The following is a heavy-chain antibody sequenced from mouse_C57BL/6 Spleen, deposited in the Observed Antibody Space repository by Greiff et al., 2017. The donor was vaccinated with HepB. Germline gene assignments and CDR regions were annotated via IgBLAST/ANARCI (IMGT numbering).Heavy chain of an antibody. J-gene: IGHJ1*03. Sequence: VQLQESGAELVRPGASVTLSCKASGYTFTDYEMHWVKQTPVHGLEWIGAIDPETGGTAYNQKFKGKAKLTADKSSNTAYMKLRSLTSEDSAVYYCTRGDYYGSGYWYFDVWGTGTTVTVSS. D-gene: IGHD1-1*01. CDR3: TRGDYYGSGYWYFDV. CDR1: GYTFTDYE. CDR2: IDPETGGT. V-gene: IGHV1-15*01.